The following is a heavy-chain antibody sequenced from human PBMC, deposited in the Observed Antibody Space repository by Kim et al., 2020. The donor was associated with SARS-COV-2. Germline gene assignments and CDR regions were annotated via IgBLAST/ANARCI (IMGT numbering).Heavy chain of an antibody. CDR3: ARVGYGDYFYRTPYYYYYGMDV. CDR1: GYTFTSYD. CDR2: MNPNSGNT. D-gene: IGHD4-17*01. V-gene: IGHV1-8*01. J-gene: IGHJ6*02. Sequence: ASVKVSCKASGYTFTSYDINWVRQATGQGLEWMGWMNPNSGNTGYAQKFQGRVTMTRNTSISTAYMELSSLRSEDTAVYYCARVGYGDYFYRTPYYYYYGMDVWGQGTTVTVSS.